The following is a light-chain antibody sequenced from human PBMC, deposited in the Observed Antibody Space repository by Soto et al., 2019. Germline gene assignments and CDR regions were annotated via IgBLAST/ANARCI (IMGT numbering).Light chain of an antibody. V-gene: IGLV1-36*01. CDR1: SSNIGNNA. Sequence: QSVLTQPPSVSEAPRQRVSISCSGTSSNIGNNAVNWYQHVPGKTPKLLIYYDDMVPSGVSDRFSGSKSGTSASLAISGLQSEDDADYYCAAWDDSLNGVVFGGGTKLTVL. CDR3: AAWDDSLNGVV. J-gene: IGLJ2*01. CDR2: YDD.